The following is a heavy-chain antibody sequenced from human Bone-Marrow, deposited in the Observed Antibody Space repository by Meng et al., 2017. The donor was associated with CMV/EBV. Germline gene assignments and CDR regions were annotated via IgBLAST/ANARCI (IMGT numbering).Heavy chain of an antibody. CDR2: IYYSGST. Sequence: SETLSLTCTVSGGSISSYYWSWIRQPPGKGLEWIGYIYYSGSTNYNPSLKSRVTISVDTSKNQFSLKLSSVTAADTAVYYCARETGIFGWTRPERGIDYWGQGTLVTVPS. V-gene: IGHV4-59*01. CDR3: ARETGIFGWTRPERGIDY. D-gene: IGHD3-10*01. CDR1: GGSISSYY. J-gene: IGHJ4*02.